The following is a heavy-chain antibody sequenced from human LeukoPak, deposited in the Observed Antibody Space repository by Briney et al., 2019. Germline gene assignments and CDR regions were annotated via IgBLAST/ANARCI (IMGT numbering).Heavy chain of an antibody. CDR2: IKQDGSVK. CDR1: GVTCSSYA. V-gene: IGHV3-7*01. D-gene: IGHD6-13*01. J-gene: IGHJ4*02. Sequence: GGSLRLSCEASGVTCSSYAMIWVRQAPGKGLEWVANIKQDGSVKYYVDSLKGRFTISRDNAKNSVYLQMNSLRTEDTSVYYCARIGCSSSSSDYWGQGTLVSVSS. CDR3: ARIGCSSSSSDY.